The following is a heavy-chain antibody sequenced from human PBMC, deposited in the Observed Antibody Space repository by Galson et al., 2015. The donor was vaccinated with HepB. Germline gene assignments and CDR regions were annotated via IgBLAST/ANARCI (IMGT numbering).Heavy chain of an antibody. Sequence: SVKVSCKASGYTFTSYDINWVRQATGQGLEWMGWMNPNSGNTGYAQKFQGRVTMTRNTSISTAYMELSSLRSEDTAVYYCARVREGIALFYYYYYMDVWGKGTTVTVSS. V-gene: IGHV1-8*01. CDR1: GYTFTSYD. J-gene: IGHJ6*03. CDR3: ARVREGIALFYYYYYMDV. CDR2: MNPNSGNT. D-gene: IGHD6-13*01.